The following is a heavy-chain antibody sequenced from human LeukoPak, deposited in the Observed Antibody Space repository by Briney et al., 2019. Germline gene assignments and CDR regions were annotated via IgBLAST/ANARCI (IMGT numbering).Heavy chain of an antibody. D-gene: IGHD3-16*01. CDR1: GFTFSSYA. V-gene: IGHV3-7*03. CDR3: ARGGGLDV. CDR2: INHNGNVN. J-gene: IGHJ6*02. Sequence: PGGSLGLSCAASGFTFSSYAMHWVRQAPGKGLEWVASINHNGNVNYYVDSVKGRFTISRDNAKNSLYLQMSNLRAEDTAVYFCARGGGLDVWGQGATVTVSS.